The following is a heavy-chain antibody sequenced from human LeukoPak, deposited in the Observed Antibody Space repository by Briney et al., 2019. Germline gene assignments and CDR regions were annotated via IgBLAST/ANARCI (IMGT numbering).Heavy chain of an antibody. D-gene: IGHD5-12*01. CDR1: GGPISSYY. V-gene: IGHV4-4*07. Sequence: SETLSLTCTVSGGPISSYYWSWIRQPAGKGLEWIGRIYTSGSTNYNPSLKSRVTMSVDTSTNQFSLKLSSVTAADTAVYYCARDFKLRQNWFDPWGQGTLVTVSS. CDR3: ARDFKLRQNWFDP. CDR2: IYTSGST. J-gene: IGHJ5*02.